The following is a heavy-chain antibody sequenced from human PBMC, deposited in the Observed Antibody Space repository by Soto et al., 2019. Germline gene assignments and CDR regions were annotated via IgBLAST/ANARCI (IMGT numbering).Heavy chain of an antibody. CDR3: ASGRADFWSGYYGRFDS. CDR1: GGSISSSSYY. V-gene: IGHV4-39*01. J-gene: IGHJ4*02. D-gene: IGHD3-3*01. CDR2: IYYSGST. Sequence: SETLSLTCTVSGGSISSSSYYWGWIRQPPGKGLEWIGSIYYSGSTYYNPSLKSRVTISVDTSKNQFSLKLSSVTAADTAVYYCASGRADFWSGYYGRFDSLGQGIMVTV.